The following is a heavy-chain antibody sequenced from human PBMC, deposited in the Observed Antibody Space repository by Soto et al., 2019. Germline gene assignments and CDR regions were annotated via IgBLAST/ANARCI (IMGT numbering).Heavy chain of an antibody. CDR1: GGSISSYY. D-gene: IGHD4-17*01. V-gene: IGHV4-59*01. Sequence: SSETLSLTCTVSGGSISSYYWSWIRQPPGKGLEWIGYIYYSGSTNYNPSLKSRVTISVDTSKNQFSLKLSSVTAADTAVYYCAREGKYGDPFDYWGQGTLVTVSS. J-gene: IGHJ4*02. CDR2: IYYSGST. CDR3: AREGKYGDPFDY.